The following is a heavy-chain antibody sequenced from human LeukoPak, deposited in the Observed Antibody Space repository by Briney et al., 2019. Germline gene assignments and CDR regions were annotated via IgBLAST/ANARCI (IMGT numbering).Heavy chain of an antibody. J-gene: IGHJ5*02. CDR3: ARRARVVRLAWFDP. CDR2: IKQDGSEK. D-gene: IGHD2-8*01. V-gene: IGHV3-7*01. Sequence: GGSLRLSCAASGFTFSSYWMSWVRQAPGKGLEWVANIKQDGSEKYYVDSVKGRFTISRDNAKNSLYLQMNSLRAEDTAVYYCARRARVVRLAWFDPWGQGTLVTVSS. CDR1: GFTFSSYW.